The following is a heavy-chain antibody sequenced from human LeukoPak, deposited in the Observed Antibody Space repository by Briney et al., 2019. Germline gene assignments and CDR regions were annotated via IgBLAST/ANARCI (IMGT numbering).Heavy chain of an antibody. Sequence: KPGGSLRLSCAAPGFTLSDYHMSWIRQAPGMGLEWVSYISAGGSTISYADSVKGRFIISRDNAKDSLYLQMNSLRAEDTALYYCARHTIAGYRRGLDYWGQGTLVTVSS. V-gene: IGHV3-11*01. CDR3: ARHTIAGYRRGLDY. D-gene: IGHD6-13*01. CDR2: ISAGGSTI. J-gene: IGHJ4*02. CDR1: GFTLSDYH.